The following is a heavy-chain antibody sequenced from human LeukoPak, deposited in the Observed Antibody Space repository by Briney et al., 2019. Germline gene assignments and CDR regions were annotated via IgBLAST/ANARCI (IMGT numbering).Heavy chain of an antibody. CDR3: ARQDDGDYVPKGFFDL. D-gene: IGHD4-17*01. CDR2: IYFSGST. Sequence: ASETLSLTCTVSGGSISSSSYYWGWIRQPPGKGLEWIGSIYFSGSTYYIPSLKSRVTISVDTSKNQFSLKLSSVTAADTAVYYCARQDDGDYVPKGFFDLWGRGTLVTVSS. V-gene: IGHV4-39*01. J-gene: IGHJ2*01. CDR1: GGSISSSSYY.